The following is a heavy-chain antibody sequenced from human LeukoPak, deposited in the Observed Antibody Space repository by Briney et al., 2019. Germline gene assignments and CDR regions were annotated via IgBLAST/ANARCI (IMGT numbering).Heavy chain of an antibody. D-gene: IGHD1-26*01. V-gene: IGHV1-3*01. CDR2: INAGNGNT. CDR3: ARGRGTGSYYLL. Sequence: ASVKVSCKASGYTFTSYAMHWVRQAPGQRLEWMGWINAGNGNTKYSQKFQGRVTITRDTSASTAYMELSSLRSEDTAVYYCARGRGTGSYYLLWGQGTLVTVSS. J-gene: IGHJ4*02. CDR1: GYTFTSYA.